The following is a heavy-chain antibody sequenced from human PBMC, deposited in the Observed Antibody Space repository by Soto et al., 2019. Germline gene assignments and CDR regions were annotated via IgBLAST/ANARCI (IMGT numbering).Heavy chain of an antibody. CDR2: IYYSGST. CDR1: GGSISSYY. V-gene: IGHV4-59*01. CDR3: ARDGRPVGSSGWYGYFDY. Sequence: PSETLSLTCSVSGGSISSYYWSWIRQPPGKGLEWIGYIYYSGSTNYNPSLKSRVTISVDTSKNQFSLKLSSVTAADTAVYYCARDGRPVGSSGWYGYFDYWGKGTLGTVSS. D-gene: IGHD6-19*01. J-gene: IGHJ4*02.